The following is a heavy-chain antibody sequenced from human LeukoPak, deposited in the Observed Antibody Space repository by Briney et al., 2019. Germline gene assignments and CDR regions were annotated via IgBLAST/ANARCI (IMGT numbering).Heavy chain of an antibody. D-gene: IGHD5-18*01. CDR3: ARVYTALRRYYFDY. Sequence: PGGSLRLSCAASGFTFSSYSMNWVRQAPGKGLEWVSSISSSSSYIYYADSVKGRFTISRDNAKNSLYLQMNSLRAEDTAVYYCARVYTALRRYYFDYWGQGTLVTVSS. CDR2: ISSSSSYI. J-gene: IGHJ4*02. CDR1: GFTFSSYS. V-gene: IGHV3-21*01.